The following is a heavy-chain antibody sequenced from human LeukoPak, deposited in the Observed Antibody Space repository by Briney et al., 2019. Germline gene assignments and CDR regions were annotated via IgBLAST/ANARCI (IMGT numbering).Heavy chain of an antibody. CDR2: IYYSGST. CDR1: GGSISSSSYY. J-gene: IGHJ4*02. CDR3: ARRDGGSYHVVHFDY. D-gene: IGHD1-26*01. V-gene: IGHV4-39*01. Sequence: SETLSLTCTVSGGSISSSSYYWGWIRQPPGKGLEWIGSIYYSGSTYYNPSLKSRVTISVDTSKNQFSLKLSSVTAADTAVYYCARRDGGSYHVVHFDYWGQGTLVTVSS.